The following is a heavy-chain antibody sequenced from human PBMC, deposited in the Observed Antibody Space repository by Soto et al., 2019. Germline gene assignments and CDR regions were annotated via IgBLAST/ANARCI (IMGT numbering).Heavy chain of an antibody. CDR2: ISGGGDTT. CDR1: GFTFNNYA. V-gene: IGHV3-23*01. Sequence: EVQLLESGGGLVQPGGSLRLSCAASGFTFNNYAMTWVRQAPGKGLEWVSAISGGGDTTSYADSVKGRFTVSRDGFKNPLYLQMSSLRAEDTALYYCAKGRGGSGSLTPSVDFRGQGTLVTVSS. D-gene: IGHD3-10*01. CDR3: AKGRGGSGSLTPSVDF. J-gene: IGHJ4*02.